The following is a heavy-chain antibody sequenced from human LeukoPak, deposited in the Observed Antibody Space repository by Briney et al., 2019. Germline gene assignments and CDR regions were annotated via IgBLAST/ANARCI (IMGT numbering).Heavy chain of an antibody. CDR2: INHSGST. CDR1: GGSVSGYY. D-gene: IGHD3-10*01. CDR3: ARGYYGSGSHFFSGGAYNWFDP. Sequence: SETLSLTCAVYGGSVSGYYWSWLRQPPGKGQEWIGEINHSGSTNYNPSLKSRVTISVDTSKNQFSLKLSSVTAADTAVYYCARGYYGSGSHFFSGGAYNWFDPWGQGTLVTVSS. V-gene: IGHV4-34*01. J-gene: IGHJ5*02.